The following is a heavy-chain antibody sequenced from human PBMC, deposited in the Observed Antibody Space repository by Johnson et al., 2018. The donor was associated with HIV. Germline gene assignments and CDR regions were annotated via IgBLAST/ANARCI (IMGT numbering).Heavy chain of an antibody. D-gene: IGHD3-22*01. CDR1: GFTVSSNY. J-gene: IGHJ3*02. CDR2: IYSGGST. CDR3: ARKDDTNAFDI. Sequence: EVQLVESGGGLVQPGGSLRLSCAASGFTVSSNYMSWVRQAPGKGLEWVSVIYSGGSTYYADSVKGRFTISRDNSKNTLYLQMNSLRAEDTAVYYCARKDDTNAFDIWGQGTRVTVSS. V-gene: IGHV3-66*01.